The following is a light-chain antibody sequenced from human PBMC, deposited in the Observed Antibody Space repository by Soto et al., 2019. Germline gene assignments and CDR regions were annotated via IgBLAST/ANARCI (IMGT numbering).Light chain of an antibody. CDR1: QSISSW. J-gene: IGKJ1*01. Sequence: DIQMTQSPSTLSASVGDRVTITCRASQSISSWFAWYQQKPGKAPKLLIYKASTLKSGVPSRFSGSGSGTEFTLTISSLQPDDFATYYCQQYNSYWTFGQGTKVEIK. V-gene: IGKV1-5*03. CDR2: KAS. CDR3: QQYNSYWT.